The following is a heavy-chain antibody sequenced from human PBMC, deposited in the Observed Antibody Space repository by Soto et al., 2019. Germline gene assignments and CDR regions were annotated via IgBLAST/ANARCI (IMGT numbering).Heavy chain of an antibody. D-gene: IGHD3-22*01. CDR3: AQGEVHMIGGDY. Sequence: GGSLRLSCAASGFTFSSYAMSWVRQAPEKGLEWVSAISGSGGSTYYADSVKGRFTISRDNSKNTLYLQMNSLRAEDTAVYYCAQGEVHMIGGDYWGQGTLVTVSS. V-gene: IGHV3-23*01. CDR1: GFTFSSYA. J-gene: IGHJ4*02. CDR2: ISGSGGST.